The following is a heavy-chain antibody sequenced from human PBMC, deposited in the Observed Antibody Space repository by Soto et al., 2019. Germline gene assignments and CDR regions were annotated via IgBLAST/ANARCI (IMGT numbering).Heavy chain of an antibody. D-gene: IGHD2-15*01. CDR2: ISESGTT. J-gene: IGHJ6*02. Sequence: QVQLQESGPGLVKPSGTLSLTCAVSGASISSDNRWTWVRQPPGEGLEWIGEISESGTTKYNPSLASRVTLSVDRSKNQCSLRLTSMTAADTAVYYCAKKVPAALRLYYFCGLDVWGQGTTVTVSS. CDR1: GASISSDNR. CDR3: AKKVPAALRLYYFCGLDV. V-gene: IGHV4-4*02.